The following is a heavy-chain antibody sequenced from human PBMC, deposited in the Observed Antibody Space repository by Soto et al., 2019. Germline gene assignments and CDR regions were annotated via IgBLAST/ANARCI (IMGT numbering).Heavy chain of an antibody. CDR3: AKTTDGWFSAFEI. V-gene: IGHV3-23*01. Sequence: GESLRLSCAASGFIFSSYAMSWVRQAPGKGLEWVSAISGSGTTAYYADSVKGRFTFSRDNSKKTMYLQMNSLRAEDTAVYYCAKTTDGWFSAFEIWGQGTMVTV. CDR2: ISGSGTTA. CDR1: GFIFSSYA. J-gene: IGHJ3*02. D-gene: IGHD6-19*01.